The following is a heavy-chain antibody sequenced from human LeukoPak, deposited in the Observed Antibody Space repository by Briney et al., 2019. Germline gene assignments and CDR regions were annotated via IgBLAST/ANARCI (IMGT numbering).Heavy chain of an antibody. Sequence: ASVKVFCKASGYTFTGYYMHWVRQAPGQGPEWMGWINPKSGATYYAESFQGRVTMTRDTSITTAYMELTSLRSDDTAVYYCASYYDSSGYHPSRFDYWGQGTLVTVSS. V-gene: IGHV1-2*02. CDR3: ASYYDSSGYHPSRFDY. J-gene: IGHJ4*02. CDR2: INPKSGAT. CDR1: GYTFTGYY. D-gene: IGHD3-22*01.